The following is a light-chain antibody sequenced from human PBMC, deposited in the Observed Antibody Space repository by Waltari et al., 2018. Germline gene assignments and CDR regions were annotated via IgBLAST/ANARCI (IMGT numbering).Light chain of an antibody. CDR2: DVS. CDR3: CSYAGNYVWV. V-gene: IGLV2-23*02. Sequence: QSALTHPAAVSGSPRQSVTIPCTGASSDLGSFDIVSWYQPHPGNAPKLVISDVSKRPSGVSDRFSGSKSGDTASLTISGLQFEDEADYYCCSYAGNYVWVFGGGTRLTVL. J-gene: IGLJ3*02. CDR1: SSDLGSFDI.